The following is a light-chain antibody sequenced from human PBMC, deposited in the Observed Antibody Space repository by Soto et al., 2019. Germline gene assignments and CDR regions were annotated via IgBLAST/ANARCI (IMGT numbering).Light chain of an antibody. CDR3: KQYGSSPPYT. V-gene: IGKV3-20*01. CDR1: RSFSSSY. J-gene: IGKJ2*01. CDR2: AAS. Sequence: EIVLTQSPGTLSLSPGERATISCRASRSFSSSYLAWYQQKPGQAPKLLIYAASTRATGIPDRFSGSGSATDFTLTISRLEPEDSAVYYCKQYGSSPPYTFGQGTKLEIK.